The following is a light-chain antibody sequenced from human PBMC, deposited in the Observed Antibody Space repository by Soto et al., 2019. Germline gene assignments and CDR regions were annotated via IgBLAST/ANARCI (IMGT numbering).Light chain of an antibody. CDR3: VLYMGSGISM. Sequence: QTVVTQEPSFSVSPGGTVTLTCGLSSGSVSTTYYPSWYQQTPGQPPRTLIYHTHTRSSGVPDRFSGSILGNKAALTITGAQADDESDYYCVLYMGSGISMFGGGTKLTVL. J-gene: IGLJ3*02. V-gene: IGLV8-61*01. CDR1: SGSVSTTYY. CDR2: HTH.